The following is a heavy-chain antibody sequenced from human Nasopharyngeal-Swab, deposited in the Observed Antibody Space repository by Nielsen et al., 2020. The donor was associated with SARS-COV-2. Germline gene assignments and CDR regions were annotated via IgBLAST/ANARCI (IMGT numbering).Heavy chain of an antibody. CDR3: AKETDSSFDY. CDR1: EFTFSSYG. Sequence: GGSLRLSCAASEFTFSSYGMHWVRQAPGKGLEWVAVISYDGSNKYYADSVKGRFTISRDNSKNTLYLQMNSLRAEDTAVYYCAKETDSSFDYWGQGTLVTVSS. J-gene: IGHJ4*02. CDR2: ISYDGSNK. D-gene: IGHD3-22*01. V-gene: IGHV3-30*18.